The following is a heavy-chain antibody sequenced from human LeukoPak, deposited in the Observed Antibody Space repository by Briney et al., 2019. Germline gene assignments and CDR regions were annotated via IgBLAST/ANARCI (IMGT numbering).Heavy chain of an antibody. D-gene: IGHD3-22*01. CDR2: IYSGGST. CDR1: GFTFSDYW. V-gene: IGHV3-66*01. CDR3: ARVTYYYDSSGSDKDY. Sequence: PGGSLRLSCAASGFTFSDYWMHWVRQTPGKGLEWVSVIYSGGSTYYADSVKGRFTISRDNSKNTLYLQMNSLRAEDTAVYYCARVTYYYDSSGSDKDYWGQGTLVTVSS. J-gene: IGHJ4*02.